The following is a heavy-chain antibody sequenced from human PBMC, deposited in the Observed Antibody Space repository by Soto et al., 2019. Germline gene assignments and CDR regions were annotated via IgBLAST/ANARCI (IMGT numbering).Heavy chain of an antibody. CDR3: AGPGYSSQDY. V-gene: IGHV3-23*01. CDR1: GFTFSSFA. Sequence: VGSLRLSCAASGFTFSSFALSWVRQAPGKGLEWVSAISGSGDDTDYVDSVKGRFTISRDNSKNTLYLQMNSLRAEDTAVYYCAGPGYSSQDYWGQGALVTVSS. CDR2: ISGSGDDT. D-gene: IGHD5-18*01. J-gene: IGHJ4*02.